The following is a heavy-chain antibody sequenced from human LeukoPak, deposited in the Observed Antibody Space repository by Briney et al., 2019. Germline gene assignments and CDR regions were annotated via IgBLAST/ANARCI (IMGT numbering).Heavy chain of an antibody. CDR1: GGSISSYY. J-gene: IGHJ4*02. CDR2: IYYSGST. CDR3: ARGSGGDGYNSDY. D-gene: IGHD5-24*01. Sequence: PSETLSLTCTVSGGSISSYYWSWIRQPPGKGLEWIGYIYYSGSTNYNPSLKSRVTISVDTSKNQFSLKLSSVTAADTAVYYCARGSGGDGYNSDYWGQGTLVTVSS. V-gene: IGHV4-59*01.